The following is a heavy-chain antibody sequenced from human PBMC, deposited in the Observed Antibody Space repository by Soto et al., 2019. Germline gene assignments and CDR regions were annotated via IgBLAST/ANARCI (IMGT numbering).Heavy chain of an antibody. V-gene: IGHV3-23*01. CDR2: ISGSGSST. J-gene: IGHJ4*02. D-gene: IGHD2-2*02. CDR1: GFTFSNYA. Sequence: HPGGSLRLSCAASGFTFSNYAMNWVRQAPGKGLESVSAISGSGSSTYYADSVQGRFTISRDNSKNILYLQIDSLRAEDTAFYYCAKLSCSSASCYKGVDYWGQGTLVTVSS. CDR3: AKLSCSSASCYKGVDY.